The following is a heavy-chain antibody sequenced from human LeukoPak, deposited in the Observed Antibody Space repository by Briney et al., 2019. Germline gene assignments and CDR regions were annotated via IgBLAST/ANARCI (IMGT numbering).Heavy chain of an antibody. CDR1: GYTFTGYY. J-gene: IGHJ4*02. CDR3: ARDRTRSGWYYLPNDY. D-gene: IGHD6-19*01. CDR2: INPNSGGT. V-gene: IGHV1-2*02. Sequence: ASVKVSCKASGYTFTGYYMHWVRQAPGQGGEWMGWINPNSGGTNYAQKFQGRVTITRDTSISTAYMELSRLRSDDTAVYYCARDRTRSGWYYLPNDYWGQGTLVAVSS.